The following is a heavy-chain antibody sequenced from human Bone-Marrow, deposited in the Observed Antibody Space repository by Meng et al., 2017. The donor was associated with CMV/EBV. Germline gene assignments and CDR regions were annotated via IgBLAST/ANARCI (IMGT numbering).Heavy chain of an antibody. V-gene: IGHV3-7*01. CDR1: GFTFSDYW. D-gene: IGHD3-3*01. CDR2: IKEDGSDK. CDR3: AKSIIGGKSITIFGVRYYYGMDV. Sequence: GESLKISCAASGFTFSDYWMTWVRQAPGKGLQWVANIKEDGSDKYCVDSLKGRFTISRDNANDSLHLQMNSLTAEDTAVYYCAKSIIGGKSITIFGVRYYYGMDVWGQGTTVTVSS. J-gene: IGHJ6*02.